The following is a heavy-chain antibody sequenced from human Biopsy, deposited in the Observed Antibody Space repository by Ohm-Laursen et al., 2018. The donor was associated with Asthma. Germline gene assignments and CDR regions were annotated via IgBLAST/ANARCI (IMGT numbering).Heavy chain of an antibody. Sequence: GSSVKVSCNVSGYSLTDLSMHWVRQAPGQGLEWMGGHDHEEGGTVSARRFQGRVTMTEDTSTDTAYMELSSLSSDDTAVYYCASDFPKDYVRYNFQFWGQGTLVTVSS. J-gene: IGHJ4*02. D-gene: IGHD4-17*01. CDR1: GYSLTDLS. CDR3: ASDFPKDYVRYNFQF. CDR2: HDHEEGGT. V-gene: IGHV1-24*01.